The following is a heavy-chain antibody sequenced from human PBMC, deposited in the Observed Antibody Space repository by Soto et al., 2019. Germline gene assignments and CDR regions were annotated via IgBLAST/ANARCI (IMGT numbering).Heavy chain of an antibody. D-gene: IGHD3-9*01. CDR1: GFTFSSYG. V-gene: IGHV3-30*18. CDR3: AKDLAPSLRYFDWLLYSPDP. Sequence: QVQLVESGGGVVQPGRSLRLSCAASGFTFSSYGMHWVRQAPGKGLEWVAVISYDGSNKYYADSVKGRFTISRDNSKNTLYLQMNSLRADDTAVYYCAKDLAPSLRYFDWLLYSPDPWGQGTLVTVSS. J-gene: IGHJ5*02. CDR2: ISYDGSNK.